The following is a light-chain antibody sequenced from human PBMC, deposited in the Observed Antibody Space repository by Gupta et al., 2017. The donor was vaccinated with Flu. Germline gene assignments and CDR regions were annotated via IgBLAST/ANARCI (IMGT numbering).Light chain of an antibody. CDR2: GAS. V-gene: IGKV3-20*01. J-gene: IGKJ4*01. CDR3: QQESRSTVT. Sequence: EILLTQSSGTLSLSPGERATLSCRASQRVNSNFLACYQQKPGQAPRLLIYGASSRATGIPDRFSGSGYGTEFTLTISRREPEDFAVYYCQQESRSTVTFGRRTKVEIK. CDR1: QRVNSNF.